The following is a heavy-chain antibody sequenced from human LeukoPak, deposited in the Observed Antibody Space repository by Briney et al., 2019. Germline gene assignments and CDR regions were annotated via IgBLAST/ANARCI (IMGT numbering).Heavy chain of an antibody. Sequence: PGGSLRLSCAASGFTFSSYAMHWVRQAPGKGLEWVAVISYDGSNKYYADSVKGRFTISRDNSKNTLYLQMNSLRAEDTAVYYCARQGGPYRSGSPALFDYWGQGTLVTVSS. CDR3: ARQGGPYRSGSPALFDY. CDR1: GFTFSSYA. CDR2: ISYDGSNK. D-gene: IGHD3-10*01. J-gene: IGHJ4*02. V-gene: IGHV3-30-3*01.